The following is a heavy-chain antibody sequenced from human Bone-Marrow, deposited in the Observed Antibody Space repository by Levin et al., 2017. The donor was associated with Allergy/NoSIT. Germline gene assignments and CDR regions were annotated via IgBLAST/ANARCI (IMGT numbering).Heavy chain of an antibody. V-gene: IGHV3-73*01. D-gene: IGHD6-6*01. CDR3: TRDPARLGDYYYDYGMDV. CDR1: GFTFSGSA. CDR2: IRSKANSYAT. J-gene: IGHJ6*02. Sequence: GGSLRLSCAASGFTFSGSAMHWVRQASGKGLEWVGRIRSKANSYATAYAASVKGRFTISRDDSKNTAYLQMNSLKTEDTAVYYCTRDPARLGDYYYDYGMDVWGQGTTVTVSS.